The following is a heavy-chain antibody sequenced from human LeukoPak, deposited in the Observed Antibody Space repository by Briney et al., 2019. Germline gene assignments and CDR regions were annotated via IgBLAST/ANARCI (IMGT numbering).Heavy chain of an antibody. Sequence: SETLSLTCAVYGGSFSGYYWSWIRQPPGKGLEWIGEINHSGSTNYNPSLKSRVTISVDTSKNQFSLKLSSVTAADTAVYYCARDLFAYYYYYMDVWGKGTTVTISS. CDR2: INHSGST. D-gene: IGHD2-21*01. CDR3: ARDLFAYYYYYMDV. V-gene: IGHV4-34*01. CDR1: GGSFSGYY. J-gene: IGHJ6*03.